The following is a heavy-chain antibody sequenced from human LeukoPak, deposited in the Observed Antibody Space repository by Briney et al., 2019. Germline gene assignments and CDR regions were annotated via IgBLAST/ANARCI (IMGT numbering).Heavy chain of an antibody. J-gene: IGHJ4*02. Sequence: SQTLSLTCTVSGASVSSVSYYWSWIRQPAGKGLEWIGRVYTSGSTNYNPSLKSRVTISVDTSKNQFSLKLSSVTAADTAVYYCARDFPTYCTGGSCYGGNNDYWGQGTLLTVSS. V-gene: IGHV4-61*02. CDR1: GASVSSVSYY. CDR2: VYTSGST. CDR3: ARDFPTYCTGGSCYGGNNDY. D-gene: IGHD2-15*01.